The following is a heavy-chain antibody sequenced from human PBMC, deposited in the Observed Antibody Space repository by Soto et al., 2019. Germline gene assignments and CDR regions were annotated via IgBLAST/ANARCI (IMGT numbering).Heavy chain of an antibody. CDR3: ANSGRRYYGSGSYNHFDY. J-gene: IGHJ4*02. Sequence: GASVKVSCKASGCTFSSYAISWVRQAPGQGLEWMGGIIPIFGTANYAQKFQGRVTITADESTSTAYMELSSLRSEDTAVYYCANSGRRYYGSGSYNHFDYWGQGTLVTVSS. CDR2: IIPIFGTA. D-gene: IGHD3-10*01. CDR1: GCTFSSYA. V-gene: IGHV1-69*13.